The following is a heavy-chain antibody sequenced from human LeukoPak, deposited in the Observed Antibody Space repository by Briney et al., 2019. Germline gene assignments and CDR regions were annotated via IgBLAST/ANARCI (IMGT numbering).Heavy chain of an antibody. CDR1: GLTLRSYG. Sequence: GGSLRLSCEASGLTLRSYGMHWVRQAPGKGLQWVAVIWHDGIQKYYLDSVKGRFTISRDTSKNMLYMQMNSLRAEDTAVYYCVAAVAEGWFDPWGQGTLVAVSS. V-gene: IGHV3-33*01. J-gene: IGHJ5*02. CDR2: IWHDGIQK. CDR3: VAAVAEGWFDP. D-gene: IGHD6-13*01.